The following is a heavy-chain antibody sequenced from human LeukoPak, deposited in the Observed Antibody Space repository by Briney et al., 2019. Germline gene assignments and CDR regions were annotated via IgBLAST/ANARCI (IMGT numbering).Heavy chain of an antibody. CDR2: ISGSGAST. Sequence: GGSLRLSCLTSGFTFSANAMSWVRQAPGKGLEWISGISGSGASTYYADSVTGRFTISRDNSRNTLYLQMNSLRGDDTAVYYCAKDVGKWESLHFFDYWGQGTLVTVSS. CDR3: AKDVGKWESLHFFDY. J-gene: IGHJ4*02. V-gene: IGHV3-23*01. D-gene: IGHD1-26*01. CDR1: GFTFSANA.